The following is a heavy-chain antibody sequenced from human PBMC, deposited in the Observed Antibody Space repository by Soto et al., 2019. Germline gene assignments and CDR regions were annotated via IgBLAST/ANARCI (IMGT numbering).Heavy chain of an antibody. CDR1: GGSISSGGYY. V-gene: IGHV4-31*02. J-gene: IGHJ4*02. D-gene: IGHD2-15*01. CDR3: ARMGGDCCGSGCIGNYFDY. CDR2: IHYTGNT. Sequence: PSETLSLTCTVSGGSISSGGYYWIWIRQNPGKGLEWIGFIHYTGNTYYTPSPESRISLSIDTPKTEFSLRLSSVSAADSAVYIGARMGGDCCGSGCIGNYFDYWGQGALVTVSS.